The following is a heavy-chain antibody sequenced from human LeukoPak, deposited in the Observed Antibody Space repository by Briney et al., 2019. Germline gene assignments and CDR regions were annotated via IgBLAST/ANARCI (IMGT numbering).Heavy chain of an antibody. D-gene: IGHD5-12*01. CDR1: LFTFSDYN. CDR2: IWYDGSNK. J-gene: IGHJ5*02. V-gene: IGHV3-33*08. CDR3: ARDLYTRGSHRRGNWFDP. Sequence: CLRLSRAPSLFTFSDYNMSCSCQAPRKRLERVAVIWYDGSNKYYADSVKGRFTISRVNSKNTLYLQMTSLGAEDTAVYYCARDLYTRGSHRRGNWFDPWGQGTLVTVSS.